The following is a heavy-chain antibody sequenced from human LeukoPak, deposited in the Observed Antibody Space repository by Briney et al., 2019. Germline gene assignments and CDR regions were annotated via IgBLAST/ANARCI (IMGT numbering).Heavy chain of an antibody. CDR3: ARRDCVGDCYSNWFDP. Sequence: ASVKVSCKASGYTFTNYFMHWVQQAPGQGREWMGIINPRGGSTGYAQKFQGRITMTTDMSTRTVYMELSSLESEDTAVYYCARRDCVGDCYSNWFDPWGQGTLVTVSS. V-gene: IGHV1-46*01. D-gene: IGHD2-21*02. CDR2: INPRGGST. CDR1: GYTFTNYF. J-gene: IGHJ5*02.